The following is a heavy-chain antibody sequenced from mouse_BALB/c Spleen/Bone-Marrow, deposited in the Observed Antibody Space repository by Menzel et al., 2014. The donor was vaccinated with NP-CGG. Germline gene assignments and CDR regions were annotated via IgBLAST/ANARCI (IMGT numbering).Heavy chain of an antibody. CDR2: ISSGGSYT. Sequence: EVQVVESGGGLVKPGGSLKLSCAASGFTFSNYAMSWVRRSPEKRLEWVAEISSGGSYTYYPDTVTGRFTISRDNAKKTLYLEMSSLRSEDTAMYYCARDGGGYFSWLAYWGQGILVTVSA. CDR3: ARDGGGYFSWLAY. CDR1: GFTFSNYA. D-gene: IGHD2-3*01. V-gene: IGHV5-9-4*01. J-gene: IGHJ3*01.